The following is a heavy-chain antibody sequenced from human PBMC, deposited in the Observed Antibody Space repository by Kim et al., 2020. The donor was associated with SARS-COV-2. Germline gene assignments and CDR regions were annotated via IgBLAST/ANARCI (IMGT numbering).Heavy chain of an antibody. CDR3: ARHPNPVVVIAPMNFDY. Sequence: FQGHVTISADKSISTAYLQWSSLKASDTAMYYCARHPNPVVVIAPMNFDYWGQGTLVTVSS. J-gene: IGHJ4*02. D-gene: IGHD2-21*01. V-gene: IGHV5-10-1*01.